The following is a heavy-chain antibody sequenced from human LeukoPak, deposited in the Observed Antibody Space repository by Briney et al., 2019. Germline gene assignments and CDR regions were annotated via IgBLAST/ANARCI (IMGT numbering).Heavy chain of an antibody. CDR2: ISSSSSYI. Sequence: GGSLRLSCAASGFTFSSYSMNWVRQAPGKGLEWVSSISSSSSYIYYADSVKGRFTISRDNAKNSLYLQMNSPRAEDTAVYYCARVGWFGELIPDYWGQGTLVTVSS. V-gene: IGHV3-21*01. D-gene: IGHD3-10*01. J-gene: IGHJ4*02. CDR3: ARVGWFGELIPDY. CDR1: GFTFSSYS.